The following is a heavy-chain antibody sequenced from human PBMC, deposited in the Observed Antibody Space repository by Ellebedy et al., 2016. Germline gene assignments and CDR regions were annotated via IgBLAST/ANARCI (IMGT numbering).Heavy chain of an antibody. Sequence: ASVKVSCKASGYTFSTFDIIWVRQATGQGLEWMGWISAYNGNTNYAQKLQGRVTMTTDTSTSTAYMELRSLRSDDTAVYYCARDPGYYGVDYWGQGTLVTVSS. J-gene: IGHJ4*02. CDR1: GYTFSTFD. CDR2: ISAYNGNT. V-gene: IGHV1-18*01. CDR3: ARDPGYYGVDY. D-gene: IGHD3-10*01.